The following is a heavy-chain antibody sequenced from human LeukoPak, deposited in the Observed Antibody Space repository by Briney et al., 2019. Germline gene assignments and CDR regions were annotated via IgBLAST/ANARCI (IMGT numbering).Heavy chain of an antibody. CDR2: IYSGGRT. J-gene: IGHJ4*02. CDR3: ARSLSSSWYEFDY. D-gene: IGHD6-13*01. Sequence: GGPLRLSCAASGFTVSGNYMSWVRQAPGKGLEWVSIIYSGGRTHYAASVKDRFTISRDNSKNTLYLQMNSLRAEDTAVYYCARSLSSSWYEFDYWGQGTLVTVSS. CDR1: GFTVSGNY. V-gene: IGHV3-66*01.